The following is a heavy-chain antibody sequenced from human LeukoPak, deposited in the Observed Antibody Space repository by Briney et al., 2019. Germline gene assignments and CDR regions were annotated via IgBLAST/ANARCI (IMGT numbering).Heavy chain of an antibody. CDR3: ARVSRTSMVRGIITFDY. Sequence: SVKVSCKASGGTFSSYAISWVRQAPGQGLEWMGGIIPIFGTANYAQKFQGRVTITADESTSTANMAVSSLRSEDTAVYYCARVSRTSMVRGIITFDYWGRGTLVTVPS. CDR1: GGTFSSYA. CDR2: IIPIFGTA. V-gene: IGHV1-69*13. J-gene: IGHJ4*02. D-gene: IGHD3-10*01.